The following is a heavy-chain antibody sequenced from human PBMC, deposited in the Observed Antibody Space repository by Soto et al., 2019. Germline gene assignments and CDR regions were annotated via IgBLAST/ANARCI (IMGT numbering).Heavy chain of an antibody. CDR1: GFTFSSYA. CDR2: ISGSGDYT. J-gene: IGHJ5*02. CDR3: AKDSRRHPQGWFDP. V-gene: IGHV3-23*01. Sequence: EVQLLESGGGLVQPGESLRLSCAASGFTFSSYAMTWVRQAPGKGLEWVSSISGSGDYTYFADSVKGRFTISRDNSKDTLYLQMSSLRVEDTAIYYCAKDSRRHPQGWFDPWGQGTLVTVSS.